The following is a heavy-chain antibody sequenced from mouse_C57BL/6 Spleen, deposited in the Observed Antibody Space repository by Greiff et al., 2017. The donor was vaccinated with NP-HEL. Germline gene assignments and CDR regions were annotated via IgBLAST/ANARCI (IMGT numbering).Heavy chain of an antibody. CDR1: GFNIKDDY. Sequence: VHVKQSGAELVRPGASVKLSCTASGFNIKDDYMHWVKQRPEQGLEWIGWIDPENGDTEYASKFQGKATITADTSSNTAYLQLSSLTSEDTAVYYCNRGYYYYAMDYWGQGTSVTVSS. V-gene: IGHV14-4*01. CDR3: NRGYYYYAMDY. CDR2: IDPENGDT. J-gene: IGHJ4*01. D-gene: IGHD3-2*02.